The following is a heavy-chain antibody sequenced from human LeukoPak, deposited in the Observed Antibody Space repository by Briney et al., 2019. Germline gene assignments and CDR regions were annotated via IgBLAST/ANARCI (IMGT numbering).Heavy chain of an antibody. Sequence: ASVKVSCKASGGTFSSYVISWVRQAPGQGLEWMGGIIPIFGTANYAQKFQGRVTITTDESTSTAYMELSSLRSEDTAVYYCARAMTTHRLGLFDYWGQGTLVTVSS. CDR2: IIPIFGTA. CDR1: GGTFSSYV. D-gene: IGHD4-11*01. V-gene: IGHV1-69*05. J-gene: IGHJ4*02. CDR3: ARAMTTHRLGLFDY.